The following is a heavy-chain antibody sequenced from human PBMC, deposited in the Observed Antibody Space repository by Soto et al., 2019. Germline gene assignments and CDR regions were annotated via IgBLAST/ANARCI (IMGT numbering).Heavy chain of an antibody. J-gene: IGHJ3*02. V-gene: IGHV6-1*01. CDR3: ARDPSAFDI. Sequence: SQTLSLTCAISGDSVSSNRVAWNWIRQSPSRGLEWLGRTYYRSKWYNDYAIFVKSRITINPDPSKNQFSLQLNSVTPEDTGVYYCARDPSAFDIWGQGTMVTVSS. CDR2: TYYRSKWYN. CDR1: GDSVSSNRVA.